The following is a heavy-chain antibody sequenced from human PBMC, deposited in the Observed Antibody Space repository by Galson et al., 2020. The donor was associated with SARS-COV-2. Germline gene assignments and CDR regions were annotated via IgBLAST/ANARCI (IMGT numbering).Heavy chain of an antibody. J-gene: IGHJ3*02. D-gene: IGHD6-19*01. CDR1: GYSFTTYW. CDR2: IYPGDSDI. V-gene: IGHV5-51*01. Sequence: GESLKISCKGSGYSFTTYWIGWVRQMSGKGLEWMGSIYPGDSDIRYSPSFQGQVTISVDKSINTAYLQWSSLKASDSAMYYCARQKKYNSGWYTSSPDAFDIWAQGTMVSVSS. CDR3: ARQKKYNSGWYTSSPDAFDI.